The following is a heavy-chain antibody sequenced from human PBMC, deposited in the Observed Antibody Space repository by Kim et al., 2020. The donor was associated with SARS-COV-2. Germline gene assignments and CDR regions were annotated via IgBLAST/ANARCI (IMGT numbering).Heavy chain of an antibody. J-gene: IGHJ4*02. D-gene: IGHD3-16*02. V-gene: IGHV3-15*01. Sequence: GGSLRLSCAASGFTFSNAWMSWVRQAPGKGLEWVGRIKSKTDGGTTDYAAPVKGRFTISRDDSKNTLYLQMNSLKTEDTAVYYCTTDRSYDYVWGSYRYNGYWGQGTLVTVSS. CDR2: IKSKTDGGTT. CDR3: TTDRSYDYVWGSYRYNGY. CDR1: GFTFSNAW.